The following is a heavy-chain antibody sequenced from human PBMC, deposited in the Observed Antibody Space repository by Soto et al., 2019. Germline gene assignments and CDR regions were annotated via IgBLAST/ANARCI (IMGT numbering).Heavy chain of an antibody. CDR1: GXXXXXXA. J-gene: IGHJ4*02. D-gene: IGHD5-18*01. V-gene: IGHV3-23*01. CDR2: ISGSGGST. Sequence: GGSLRLSCAASGXXXXXXAMSWVRXXPGKGLEWVSAISGSGGSTYYADSVKGRFTISRDNSKNTLYLQMNSLRAEDTAVYYCAKGTDVDTAMEIDYWGKGXLVTVSS. CDR3: AKGTDVDTAMEIDY.